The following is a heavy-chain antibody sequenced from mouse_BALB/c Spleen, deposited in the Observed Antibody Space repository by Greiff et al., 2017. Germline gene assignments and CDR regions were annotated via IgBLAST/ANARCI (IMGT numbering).Heavy chain of an antibody. J-gene: IGHJ3*01. CDR1: GYSITSDYA. CDR2: ISYSGST. D-gene: IGHD3-1*01. Sequence: EVKLQESGPGLVKPSQSLSLTCTVTGYSITSDYAWNWIRQFPGNKLEWMGYISYSGSTSYNPSLKSRISITRDTSKNQFFLQLNSVTTEDTATYYCARAGQLGLLAYWGQGTLVTVSA. CDR3: ARAGQLGLLAY. V-gene: IGHV3-2*02.